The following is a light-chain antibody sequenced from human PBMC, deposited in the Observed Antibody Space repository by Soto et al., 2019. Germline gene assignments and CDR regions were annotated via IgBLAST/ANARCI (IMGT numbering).Light chain of an antibody. V-gene: IGLV2-14*01. J-gene: IGLJ1*01. CDR1: SGDVGAYDF. CDR2: DVS. CDR3: VSFTVHYSYV. Sequence: QSALTQPASVSGSPGQSITISCTGTSGDVGAYDFVSWYQRHPGKAPRLVIYDVSRRPAGASDRFSGSKSGSTASLTISSLQAEDEADYYCVSFTVHYSYVFGTGTKVTVL.